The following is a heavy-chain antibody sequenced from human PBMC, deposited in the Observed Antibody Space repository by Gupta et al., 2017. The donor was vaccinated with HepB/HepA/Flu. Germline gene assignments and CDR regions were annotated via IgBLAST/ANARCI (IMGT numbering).Heavy chain of an antibody. Sequence: QVQLVQSGAEVKKPGASVKLSCKASGYIFSNYAIHWVRQAPGQTFEWMGWISPGKADTEYSQKFQGRVTITRDTSASIAYMELSSLRSEDTAVYYCARGIYSSSSAWGQGTLVTVSS. J-gene: IGHJ5*02. CDR3: ARGIYSSSSA. CDR2: ISPGKADT. V-gene: IGHV1-3*01. D-gene: IGHD6-13*01. CDR1: GYIFSNYA.